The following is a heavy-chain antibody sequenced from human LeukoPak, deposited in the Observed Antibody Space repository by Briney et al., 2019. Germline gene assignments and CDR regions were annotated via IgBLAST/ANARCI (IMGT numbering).Heavy chain of an antibody. CDR3: SRAFRARDFDL. J-gene: IGHJ2*01. V-gene: IGHV4-39*01. D-gene: IGHD2/OR15-2a*01. CDR1: GGSISSSSYH. CDR2: LYYSGST. Sequence: KSSETLSLTCTVSGGSISSSSYHWGWIRLPPGKGLEWIGNLYYSGSTYYNPSLKSRVTISVDRSKNQFSLKLNSVTAADTAVYYCSRAFRARDFDLWGRGNLVTVS.